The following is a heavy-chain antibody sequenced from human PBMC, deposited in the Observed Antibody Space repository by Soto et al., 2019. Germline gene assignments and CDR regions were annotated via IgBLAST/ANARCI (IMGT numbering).Heavy chain of an antibody. CDR3: ARAYSNYFDY. Sequence: PSETLSLTCTVSGGSISSYYWSWIRQPPGKGLEWIGYIYYSGSTYYNPSLKSRVTISVDTSKNQFSLKLSSVTAADTAVYYCARAYSNYFDYWGQGTLVTVSS. D-gene: IGHD4-4*01. V-gene: IGHV4-59*12. J-gene: IGHJ4*02. CDR2: IYYSGST. CDR1: GGSISSYY.